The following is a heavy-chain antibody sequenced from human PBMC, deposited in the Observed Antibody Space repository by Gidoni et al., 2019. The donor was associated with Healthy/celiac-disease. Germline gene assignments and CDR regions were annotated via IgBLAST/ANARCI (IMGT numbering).Heavy chain of an antibody. V-gene: IGHV4-61*02. Sequence: VQLPESGPGLVQPSQTLSLTCTVSGASISSGSYYWSWIRQPAGKGLECIGRIYTSGSTNYNPSSKSRVTISVDTSKNQFSLKRSSVTAADTAVYYCARGSSGWQLFFDYWGQGTLVTVSS. CDR3: ARGSSGWQLFFDY. D-gene: IGHD6-19*01. J-gene: IGHJ4*02. CDR1: GASISSGSYY. CDR2: IYTSGST.